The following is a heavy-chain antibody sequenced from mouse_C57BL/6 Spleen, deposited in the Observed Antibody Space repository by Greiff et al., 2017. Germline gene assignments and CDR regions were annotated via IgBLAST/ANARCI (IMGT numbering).Heavy chain of an antibody. Sequence: VQLQQSGTVLARPGASVKMSCKTSGYTFTSYWMHWVKQRPGQGLEWIGAIYPGNSDTSYNQKFKGKAKLTAVTSASTAYMELSSLTNEDSAVYYCTRFDGSPPCYAMDYWGQGTSVTVSS. CDR1: GYTFTSYW. CDR2: IYPGNSDT. J-gene: IGHJ4*01. CDR3: TRFDGSPPCYAMDY. D-gene: IGHD1-1*01. V-gene: IGHV1-5*01.